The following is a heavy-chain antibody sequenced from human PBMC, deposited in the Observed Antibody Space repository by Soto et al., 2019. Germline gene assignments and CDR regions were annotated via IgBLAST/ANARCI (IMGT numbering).Heavy chain of an antibody. CDR2: IYGGGTT. Sequence: EVQLVESGGGLIQPGGSLRLSCAASGFAVSSKYMTWVRQATGKGLEWVSVIYGGGTTYYADSVKGRFTISRDTSKNTLYLQMNSLRAEDTAVYYCVRTTGWPGFDCWGQGTLVTVSS. D-gene: IGHD6-19*01. V-gene: IGHV3-53*01. CDR3: VRTTGWPGFDC. J-gene: IGHJ4*02. CDR1: GFAVSSKY.